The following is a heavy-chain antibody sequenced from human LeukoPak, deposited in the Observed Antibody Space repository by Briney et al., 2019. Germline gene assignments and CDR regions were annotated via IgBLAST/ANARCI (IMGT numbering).Heavy chain of an antibody. CDR3: AKATTISAAGSHFVY. Sequence: GGSLRLSCVDSGFTSSSYAMSWVRQAPGGGLEWVSAISGNGGTTYYADSVKGRFTISRDNSKNTLYLQMNSLRDEDTAVFYCAKATTISAAGSHFVYWGQGTLVTVSS. J-gene: IGHJ4*02. V-gene: IGHV3-23*01. CDR2: ISGNGGTT. CDR1: GFTSSSYA. D-gene: IGHD6-13*01.